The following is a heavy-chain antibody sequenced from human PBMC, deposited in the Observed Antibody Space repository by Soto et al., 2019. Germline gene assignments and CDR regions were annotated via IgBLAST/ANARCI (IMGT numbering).Heavy chain of an antibody. Sequence: GGSLRLSCAASGFTFDDYAVHWVRQAPGKGLEWVSGISWNSVTIGYADSVKGRFTISRDNAKNSLYLQMNSLRTEDTALYYCASLRNFDYWGQGTLVTVSS. J-gene: IGHJ4*02. V-gene: IGHV3-9*01. CDR3: ASLRNFDY. CDR2: ISWNSVTI. CDR1: GFTFDDYA. D-gene: IGHD3-16*01.